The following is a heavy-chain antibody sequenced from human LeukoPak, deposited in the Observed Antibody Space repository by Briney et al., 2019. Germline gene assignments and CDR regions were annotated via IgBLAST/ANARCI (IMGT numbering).Heavy chain of an antibody. J-gene: IGHJ4*02. CDR3: AKDSSSGWYEPRLDY. Sequence: GGSLRLSCAASGFTFSSYAMSWVRQAPGKGVEWVSAISGSGGSTYYADSVKGGFTISTHNSKNTLYLQMNSLRAEDTAVYYCAKDSSSGWYEPRLDYWGQGTLVTVSS. D-gene: IGHD6-19*01. CDR1: GFTFSSYA. CDR2: ISGSGGST. V-gene: IGHV3-23*01.